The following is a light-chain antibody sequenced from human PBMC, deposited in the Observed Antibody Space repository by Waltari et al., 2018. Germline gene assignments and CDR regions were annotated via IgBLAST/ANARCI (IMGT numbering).Light chain of an antibody. CDR1: QNIDIY. V-gene: IGKV1-39*01. J-gene: IGKJ4*01. CDR3: QQTSITPRT. Sequence: DVQLTQSPSSLSASVGDRVTIPCRASQNIDIYLHWYQQKPGKAPNLLIYGASNLQSGVPSRFSGSGSGTDFTLTISSLQPEDFASFYCQQTSITPRTFGGGTKVEIK. CDR2: GAS.